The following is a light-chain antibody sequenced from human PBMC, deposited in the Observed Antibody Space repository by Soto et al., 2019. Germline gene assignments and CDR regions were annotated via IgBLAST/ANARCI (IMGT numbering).Light chain of an antibody. V-gene: IGLV4-60*02. CDR3: ETWNSNTRV. CDR2: LEGSGSY. CDR1: RGHSSYI. Sequence: QPVLTQSSSASASLGSSVKLTCTLSRGHSSYIIAWHQQQPGKAPRYLMKLEGSGSYNKGSGVPDRFSGSSSGADRYLTISNLQFEDEADYYCETWNSNTRVFGGGTEGTVL. J-gene: IGLJ3*02.